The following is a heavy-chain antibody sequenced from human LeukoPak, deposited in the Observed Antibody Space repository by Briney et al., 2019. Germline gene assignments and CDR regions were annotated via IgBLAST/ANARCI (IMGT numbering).Heavy chain of an antibody. V-gene: IGHV3-30*04. CDR2: ISYDGSNK. D-gene: IGHD3-22*01. Sequence: GGSLRLSCAASGFTFSSYAMHWVRQAPGKGLEWVAVISYDGSNKYYADSVKGRFTISRDNSKNTLYLQMNSLRAEDTAVYYCASQYYYDSSGYYREHDYWGQGTLVTVSS. J-gene: IGHJ4*02. CDR3: ASQYYYDSSGYYREHDY. CDR1: GFTFSSYA.